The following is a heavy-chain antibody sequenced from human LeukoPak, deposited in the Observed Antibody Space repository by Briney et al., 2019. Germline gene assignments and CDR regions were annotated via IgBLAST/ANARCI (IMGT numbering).Heavy chain of an antibody. D-gene: IGHD5-18*01. CDR1: GGSFSGYY. CDR3: ARRWIQLWYGY. Sequence: PSETLSLTCAVYGGSFSGYYWSWIRQPPRKGLEWVGEINHSGSTNYNPSLKSRVTISVDTSKNQFSLKLSSVTAADTAVYYCARRWIQLWYGYWGQGTLVTVSS. J-gene: IGHJ4*02. CDR2: INHSGST. V-gene: IGHV4-34*01.